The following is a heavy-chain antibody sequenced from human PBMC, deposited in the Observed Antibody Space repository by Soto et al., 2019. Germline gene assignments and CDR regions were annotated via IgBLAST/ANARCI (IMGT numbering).Heavy chain of an antibody. Sequence: EVQLLESGGGLVQPGGSLRLSCAASGFTFGDYAMSWVRQAPGKGLEWVSAVSGSDAGTYYVDFVKGRFTISRDNSKNTLYLQMNSLRAEDTAVYYCAKAREVASSPADWGQGTLVSVSS. CDR3: AKAREVASSPAD. D-gene: IGHD1-26*01. CDR1: GFTFGDYA. V-gene: IGHV3-23*01. CDR2: VSGSDAGT. J-gene: IGHJ4*02.